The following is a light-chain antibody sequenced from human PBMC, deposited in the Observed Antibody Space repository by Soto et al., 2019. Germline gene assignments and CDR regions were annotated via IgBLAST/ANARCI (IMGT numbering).Light chain of an antibody. V-gene: IGKV3-20*01. CDR1: QSVSSSY. CDR3: QQYDSSPKT. CDR2: GAS. Sequence: EVAMAQTPVTLSVSPGERATLYCRASQSVSSSYLAWYQQKPGQAPGLLIYGASSRATGIPDRFSGSGSGTDFTLTISRLEPEDFAVYYCQQYDSSPKTFGQGTKVDNK. J-gene: IGKJ1*01.